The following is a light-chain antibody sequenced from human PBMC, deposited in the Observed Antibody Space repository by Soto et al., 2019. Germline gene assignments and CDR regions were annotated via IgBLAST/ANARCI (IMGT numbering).Light chain of an antibody. V-gene: IGKV3-20*01. CDR1: QSVSSSY. CDR2: DAS. Sequence: EIVLTQSPGTLSLSPGERATLSCRASQSVSSSYLAWYQQKPGQAPRLLIYDASSRATGIPDRFSGSGSGTDFTITISSLEPEDFAVYYCQQYGSSPETFGQGTKVEIK. CDR3: QQYGSSPET. J-gene: IGKJ1*01.